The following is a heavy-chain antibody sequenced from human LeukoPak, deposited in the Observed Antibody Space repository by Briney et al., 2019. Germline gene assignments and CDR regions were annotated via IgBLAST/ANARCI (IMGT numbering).Heavy chain of an antibody. Sequence: GGSLRLSCAASGFTFSSDSMNWVRQAPGKGLEWVSSITSTSSYIYYADSVKGRLTISRDNANDSLFLQMNSLRAEDTAVYYCARGPVTTSLDYWGQGTLVTVSS. V-gene: IGHV3-21*01. CDR1: GFTFSSDS. D-gene: IGHD4-17*01. CDR3: ARGPVTTSLDY. J-gene: IGHJ4*02. CDR2: ITSTSSYI.